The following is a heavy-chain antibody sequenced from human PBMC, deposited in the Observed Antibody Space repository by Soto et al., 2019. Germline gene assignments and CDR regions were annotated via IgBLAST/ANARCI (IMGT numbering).Heavy chain of an antibody. CDR3: ARECEDLTSNFDY. CDR1: GFTFTGYS. CDR2: ITSNPNYR. J-gene: IGHJ4*02. V-gene: IGHV3-21*01. Sequence: PGGSLRLSCAASGFTFTGYSMNWVRQAPGKGLEWVSSITSNPNYRYYADSMKGRFTVSRVNTKNPVYLEMNSLSAEDTAVYYCARECEDLTSNFDYWGQGTLVSVSA.